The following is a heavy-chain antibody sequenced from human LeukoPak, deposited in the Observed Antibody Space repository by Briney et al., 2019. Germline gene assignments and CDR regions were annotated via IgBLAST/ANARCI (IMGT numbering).Heavy chain of an antibody. V-gene: IGHV3-33*01. CDR2: IWYDGSDK. D-gene: IGHD5-12*01. CDR3: ARGASGYDAFDN. J-gene: IGHJ4*02. CDR1: GFTFSSFG. Sequence: GGSLRLSCAASGFTFSSFGMHWVRQAPGKGLDWVAVIWYDGSDKLYADSVKGRFTISRDNSKNTLSLHMNSLRAEDTAVYYCARGASGYDAFDNWGQGTLVTVSS.